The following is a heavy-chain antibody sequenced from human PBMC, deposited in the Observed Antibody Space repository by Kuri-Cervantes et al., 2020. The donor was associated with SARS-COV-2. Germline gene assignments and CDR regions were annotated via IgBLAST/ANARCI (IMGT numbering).Heavy chain of an antibody. CDR3: ARGREGVVPATILGLGYFLYFSMDV. J-gene: IGHJ6*03. CDR2: VYKSGSS. D-gene: IGHD2-2*01. CDR1: GGSISNHY. Sequence: SETLSLTCIVSGGSISNHYWSWIRQPPGKGLEWIGDVYKSGSSNSNPSLKSRVTISVDTSKNQFSLRLTSVTAADTAMYYCARGREGVVPATILGLGYFLYFSMDVWGKGTSVTVSS. V-gene: IGHV4-59*11.